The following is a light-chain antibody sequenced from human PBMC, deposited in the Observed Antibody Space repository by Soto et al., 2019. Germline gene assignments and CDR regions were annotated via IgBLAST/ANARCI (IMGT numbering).Light chain of an antibody. CDR3: LQHDSFPYT. V-gene: IGKV1-17*01. CDR1: QDVRSD. CDR2: AAS. Sequence: DIQMTQPPSSLSASVGHTVTITCRASQDVRSDLGWYQHKPGKAPKRLIYAASRLQGGVPSRFSGSGSGTEFTLTIGSLQPEDSATYYCLQHDSFPYTFGQGTRLEI. J-gene: IGKJ2*01.